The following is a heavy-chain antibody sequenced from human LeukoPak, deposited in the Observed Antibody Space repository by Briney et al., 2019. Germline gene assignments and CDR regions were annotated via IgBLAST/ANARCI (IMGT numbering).Heavy chain of an antibody. J-gene: IGHJ6*03. Sequence: PSETLSLTCAVYGGSFSSYYWSWIRQPPGKGLEWIGYIYYSGSTNYNPSLKSRVTISVDTSKNQFSLKLSSVTAADTAVYYCARSPGGSGSFYYYMDVWGKGTTVTISS. CDR2: IYYSGST. CDR3: ARSPGGSGSFYYYMDV. CDR1: GGSFSSYY. D-gene: IGHD3-10*01. V-gene: IGHV4-59*01.